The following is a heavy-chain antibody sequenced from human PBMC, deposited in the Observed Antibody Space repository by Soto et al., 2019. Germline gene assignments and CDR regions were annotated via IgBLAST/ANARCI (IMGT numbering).Heavy chain of an antibody. CDR1: GFTFSSYG. CDR2: IWYDGSNK. V-gene: IGHV3-33*01. Sequence: GSLRLSCAASGFTFSSYGMHWVRQAPGKGLEWVAVIWYDGSNKYYADSVKGRSTISRDNSKNTLYLQMNSLRAEDTAVYYCAREGSGYAFDIWGQGTMVTVSS. CDR3: AREGSGYAFDI. J-gene: IGHJ3*02.